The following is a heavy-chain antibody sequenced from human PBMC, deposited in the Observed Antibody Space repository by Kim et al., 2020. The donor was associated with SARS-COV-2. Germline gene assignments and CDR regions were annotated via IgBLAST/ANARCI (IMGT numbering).Heavy chain of an antibody. Sequence: QKFQGRSTITAHKSTSTAYMELSSLRSEDTAVYYCARTRGSGYNWGGFDPWGQGTLVTVSS. J-gene: IGHJ5*02. CDR3: ARTRGSGYNWGGFDP. D-gene: IGHD5-12*01. V-gene: IGHV1-69*02.